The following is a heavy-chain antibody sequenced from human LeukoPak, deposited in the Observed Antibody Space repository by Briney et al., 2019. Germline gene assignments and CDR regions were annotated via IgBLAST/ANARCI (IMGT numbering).Heavy chain of an antibody. Sequence: PSETLSLTCSVSSYSINSNYYWGWIRQSPGKGLEWIGSIYHSGSTYYNPSLKSRVTISVDTSKNQFSLKLSSVTAADTAVYYCARGRGEGRGISMVRGVRAPSYNWFDPWGHGTLVTVSS. CDR2: IYHSGST. V-gene: IGHV4-38-2*02. CDR1: SYSINSNYY. CDR3: ARGRGEGRGISMVRGVRAPSYNWFDP. D-gene: IGHD3-10*01. J-gene: IGHJ5*02.